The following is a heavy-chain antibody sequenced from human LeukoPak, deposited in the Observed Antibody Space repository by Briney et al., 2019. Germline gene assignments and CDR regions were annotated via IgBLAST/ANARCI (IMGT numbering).Heavy chain of an antibody. CDR1: GFTFSSYG. J-gene: IGHJ4*02. CDR3: AKVIGYSYGPVFDY. V-gene: IGHV3-33*06. CDR2: IWYDGSNK. Sequence: PGRSLRLSCAASGFTFSSYGMHWVRQAPGKGLEWVAVIWYDGSNKYYADSVKGRFTISRDNSKNTLYLQMNSLRAEDTAVCYCAKVIGYSYGPVFDYWGQGTLVTVSS. D-gene: IGHD5-18*01.